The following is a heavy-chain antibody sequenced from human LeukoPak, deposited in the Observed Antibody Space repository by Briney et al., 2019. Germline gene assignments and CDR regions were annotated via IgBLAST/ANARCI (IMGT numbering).Heavy chain of an antibody. CDR3: ARDGVRETAPNDY. Sequence: GGSLRLSRAASGFTFSSYSMNWVRQAPGKGLEWVSSISSSSSYIYYADSVKGRFTISRDNAKNSLYLQMNSLRAEDTAVYYCARDGVRETAPNDYWGQGTLVTVSS. CDR2: ISSSSSYI. CDR1: GFTFSSYS. V-gene: IGHV3-21*01. D-gene: IGHD2-8*01. J-gene: IGHJ4*02.